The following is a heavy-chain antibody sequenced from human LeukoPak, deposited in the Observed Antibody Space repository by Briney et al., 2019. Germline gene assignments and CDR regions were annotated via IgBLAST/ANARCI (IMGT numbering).Heavy chain of an antibody. CDR3: ARDPGDYGGNRFDY. D-gene: IGHD4-23*01. Sequence: ASVKVSCKASGYTFTGYYLHWVRQAPGQGLEWMGWINPNSGGTNYAQKIQGRVTMTRDTSISTAYMELSRLRSDDTAVYYCARDPGDYGGNRFDYWGQGTLVTISS. CDR2: INPNSGGT. J-gene: IGHJ4*02. CDR1: GYTFTGYY. V-gene: IGHV1-2*02.